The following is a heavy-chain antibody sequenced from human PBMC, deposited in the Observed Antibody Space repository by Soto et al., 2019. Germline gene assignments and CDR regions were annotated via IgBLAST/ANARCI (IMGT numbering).Heavy chain of an antibody. CDR1: GFTFVSYG. J-gene: IGHJ4*02. Sequence: GGSLRLSCAASGFTFVSYGMTWVRQSAGKGLEWVSFSSATGAGTYYADSVKGRFTISRDNSKNTLYLQMTSLRADDTAVYYCAKDRRAGGNYGFYSDFWGQGALVTVSS. CDR3: AKDRRAGGNYGFYSDF. V-gene: IGHV3-23*01. D-gene: IGHD1-7*01. CDR2: SSATGAGT.